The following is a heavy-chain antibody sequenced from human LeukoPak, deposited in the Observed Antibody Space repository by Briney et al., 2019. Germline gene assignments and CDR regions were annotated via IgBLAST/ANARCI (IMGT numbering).Heavy chain of an antibody. D-gene: IGHD2-2*02. Sequence: GGSLRLSCAASGFTFSSYSMNWVRQALGKGLEWVSSISSSSSYIYYADSVKGRFTISRDNAKNSLYLQMNSLRAEDTAVYYCAREIVVVPAAIILYYYGMDVWGQGTTVTVSS. CDR3: AREIVVVPAAIILYYYGMDV. J-gene: IGHJ6*02. V-gene: IGHV3-21*01. CDR2: ISSSSSYI. CDR1: GFTFSSYS.